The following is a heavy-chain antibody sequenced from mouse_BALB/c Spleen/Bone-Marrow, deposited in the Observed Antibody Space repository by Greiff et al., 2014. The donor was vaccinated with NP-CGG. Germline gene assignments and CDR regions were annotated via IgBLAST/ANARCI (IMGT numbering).Heavy chain of an antibody. V-gene: IGHV14-3*02. Sequence: EVQGVESGAELVKPGASVKLSCTASGFNIKDTYMHWVKQRPEQGLEWIGRIDPASGNTKYDPKFQGKATITADTSSNTAYLQLSSLTSEDTAVYYCARWEYYALDYWGQGTSVTVSS. J-gene: IGHJ4*01. CDR3: ARWEYYALDY. CDR2: IDPASGNT. CDR1: GFNIKDTY. D-gene: IGHD4-1*01.